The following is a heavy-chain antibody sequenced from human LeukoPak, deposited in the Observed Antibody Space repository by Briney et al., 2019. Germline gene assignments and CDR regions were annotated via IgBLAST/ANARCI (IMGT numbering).Heavy chain of an antibody. J-gene: IGHJ4*02. CDR2: ISYDGSNK. CDR1: GFTFSSYA. Sequence: GRALRLSCAASGFTFSSYARHWGRQAPAKGLEWVAVISYDGSNKYYAEAVKGRVTISRDNSKNTVYMQMKSLRAEDTAVYYCARDPSWEFLECFSVFDYWGKGTLVTVSS. D-gene: IGHD3-3*01. CDR3: ARDPSWEFLECFSVFDY. V-gene: IGHV3-30-3*01.